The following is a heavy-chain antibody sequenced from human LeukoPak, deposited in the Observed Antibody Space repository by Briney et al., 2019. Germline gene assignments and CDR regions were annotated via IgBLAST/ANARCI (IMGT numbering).Heavy chain of an antibody. D-gene: IGHD2-2*01. J-gene: IGHJ3*02. CDR1: GFSVSSNY. CDR2: IYSGGNT. Sequence: GGSLRLSCVASGFSVSSNYMNWVRQAPGKGLEWVSGIYSGGNTNFADSVRGRLTISRDDSKNTLFLQMNSLRAEDTAVYYCARSTPVPGVATFDIWGQGTMVTVSS. V-gene: IGHV3-53*01. CDR3: ARSTPVPGVATFDI.